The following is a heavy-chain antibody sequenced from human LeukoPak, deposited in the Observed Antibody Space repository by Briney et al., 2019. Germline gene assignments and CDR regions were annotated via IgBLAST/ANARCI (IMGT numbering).Heavy chain of an antibody. D-gene: IGHD2-2*01. V-gene: IGHV3-33*01. Sequence: GGSLRLSCAASGFTFSSYGMHWVRQAPGKGLEWVAVIWYDGSNKYYADSVKGRFTISRDNSKNSLYLQMNSLRAEDTAVYYCATYSSSNAREFQYWGQGTLVTVSS. CDR3: ATYSSSNAREFQY. J-gene: IGHJ1*01. CDR2: IWYDGSNK. CDR1: GFTFSSYG.